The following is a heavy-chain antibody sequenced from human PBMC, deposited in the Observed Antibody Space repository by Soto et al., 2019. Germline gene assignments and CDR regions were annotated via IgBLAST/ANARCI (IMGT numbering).Heavy chain of an antibody. CDR1: GGSFGISA. Sequence: KLSSKESGGSFGISARCWVRQSNGQGLEWMGGIIPIFVTANYAQKFQGRVTITEDESTSTAYMELSSMRSEDTAVYYRAKEWSRYYNYVMDVLGQGTTDIV. CDR3: AKEWSRYYNYVMDV. J-gene: IGHJ6*02. V-gene: IGHV1-69*01. D-gene: IGHD3-3*01. CDR2: IIPIFVTA.